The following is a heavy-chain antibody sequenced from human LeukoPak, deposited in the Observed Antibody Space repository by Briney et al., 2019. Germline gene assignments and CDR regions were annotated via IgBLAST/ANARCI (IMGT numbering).Heavy chain of an antibody. Sequence: ASVKASCKASGYTFTGYYMHWVRQAPGQGLEWMGWINPNSGGTKSAQRFQGRVTMTRDTSISTAYMELSSLRSDDTAIYYCARYGDTSSSGFDYWGQGTLVTVSS. CDR3: ARYGDTSSSGFDY. J-gene: IGHJ4*02. CDR1: GYTFTGYY. CDR2: INPNSGGT. V-gene: IGHV1-2*02. D-gene: IGHD6-6*01.